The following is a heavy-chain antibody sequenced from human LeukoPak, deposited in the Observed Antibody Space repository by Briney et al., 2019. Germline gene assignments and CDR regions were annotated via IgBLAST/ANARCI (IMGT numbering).Heavy chain of an antibody. CDR1: GGSISSYY. CDR2: IYYSGST. Sequence: SETLSLTCTVSGGSISSYYWSWIRQPPGKGLEWIGYIYYSGSTNYNPSLKSRVTISVDTSKNQFSLKLSSVTAADTAVYYCARFLKYSYGLYYFDYWGQGTLVTVSS. V-gene: IGHV4-59*01. J-gene: IGHJ4*02. D-gene: IGHD5-18*01. CDR3: ARFLKYSYGLYYFDY.